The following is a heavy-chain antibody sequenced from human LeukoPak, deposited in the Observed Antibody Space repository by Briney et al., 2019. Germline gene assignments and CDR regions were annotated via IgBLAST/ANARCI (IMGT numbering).Heavy chain of an antibody. CDR2: IYYSGST. CDR1: GGSISSSSYY. CDR3: ARQWQQLGSLYYYYYYYMDV. D-gene: IGHD1-1*01. Sequence: SETLSLTCTVSGGSISSSSYYWGWIRQPPGKGLEWIGSIYYSGSTYYNPSLKSRVTISVDTSKNQFSLKLSSVTAADTAVYYCARQWQQLGSLYYYYYYYMDVWGKGTTVTGSS. V-gene: IGHV4-39*01. J-gene: IGHJ6*03.